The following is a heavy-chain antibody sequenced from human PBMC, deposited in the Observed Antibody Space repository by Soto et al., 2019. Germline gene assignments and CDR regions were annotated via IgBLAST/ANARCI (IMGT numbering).Heavy chain of an antibody. CDR1: GGTFSSYA. V-gene: IGHV1-69*01. CDR3: ARGGKERFRGSGMDV. D-gene: IGHD1-1*01. Sequence: QVQLVQSGAEVKKPGTSVKVSCKVSGGTFSSYAISRVRQATGQGLEWMGEIISIFGTAMYAQKFQGRVTIIADESASTAYMELSGLRSDDTAVYYCARGGKERFRGSGMDVWGQGTTVTVSS. J-gene: IGHJ6*02. CDR2: IISIFGTA.